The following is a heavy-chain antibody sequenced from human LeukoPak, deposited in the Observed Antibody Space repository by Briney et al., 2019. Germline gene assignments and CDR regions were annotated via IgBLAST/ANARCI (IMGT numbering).Heavy chain of an antibody. J-gene: IGHJ4*02. CDR1: GFTFSNYE. D-gene: IGHD2-2*01. CDR3: ARDSRGYCSSTSCPVRRFHY. Sequence: PGGSLRLSCAASGFTFSNYEMNWVRQAPGKGLEWVSYISSSGSTIYYADSAKGRFTISRDNAKNSLYLQMNSLRAEDTAVYYCARDSRGYCSSTSCPVRRFHYWGQGTLVTVSS. CDR2: ISSSGSTI. V-gene: IGHV3-48*03.